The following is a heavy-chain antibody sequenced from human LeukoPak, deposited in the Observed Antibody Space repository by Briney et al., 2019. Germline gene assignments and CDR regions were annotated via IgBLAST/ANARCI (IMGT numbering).Heavy chain of an antibody. Sequence: SQTLSLTCTVSGGSISSGDYYWSWIRQPPGKGLEWIGYIYYSGTTYYNPSLKSRVTISVDTSKNQFSLKLSSVTAADTAMYYCARNQGYCSGGSCTRWFDPWGQGTLVTVSS. V-gene: IGHV4-30-4*08. CDR1: GGSISSGDYY. D-gene: IGHD2-15*01. J-gene: IGHJ5*02. CDR3: ARNQGYCSGGSCTRWFDP. CDR2: IYYSGTT.